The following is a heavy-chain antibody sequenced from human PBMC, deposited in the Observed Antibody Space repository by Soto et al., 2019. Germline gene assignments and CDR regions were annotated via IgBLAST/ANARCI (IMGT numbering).Heavy chain of an antibody. CDR1: GFIVRGYS. Sequence: QEQVVESGGGVVQPGRSLRLSCVASGFIVRGYSIHWFRQAPGKGREWVYLISYDGTKKDYADSVKGRFTISRDTSQNTLYLQMNSLRPDDTAVYYCARCWGTGDGSNLGYNWFDPWGQGTLVIVSS. CDR2: ISYDGTKK. D-gene: IGHD1-1*01. V-gene: IGHV3-30-3*01. CDR3: ARCWGTGDGSNLGYNWFDP. J-gene: IGHJ5*02.